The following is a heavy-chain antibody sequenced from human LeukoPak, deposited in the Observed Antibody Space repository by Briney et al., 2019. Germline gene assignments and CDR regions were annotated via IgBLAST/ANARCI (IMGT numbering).Heavy chain of an antibody. Sequence: PGGSLRLSCVASGFTFSDYWMSWVRQAPGKGLEWVANIKEDGSDENYVDSVKGRFTISRDNAKNSLYLQMNSLRAEDMAVYYCAKSYGDYLGYFDSWGQGTLVTVSS. CDR1: GFTFSDYW. V-gene: IGHV3-7*05. CDR2: IKEDGSDE. D-gene: IGHD4-17*01. J-gene: IGHJ4*02. CDR3: AKSYGDYLGYFDS.